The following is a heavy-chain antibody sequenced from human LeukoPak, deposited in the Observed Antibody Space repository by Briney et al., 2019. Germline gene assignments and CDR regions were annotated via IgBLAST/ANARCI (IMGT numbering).Heavy chain of an antibody. J-gene: IGHJ4*02. Sequence: AGGSLRLSCAASGFTFSSYAMSWVRQAPGKGLEWVSGINWNGGSTSYADSVKGRFTISRDNSKNTLYLQMNSLRAEDTAVYYCAKSLVVVPPNFDYWGQGTLVTVSS. CDR3: AKSLVVVPPNFDY. CDR2: INWNGGST. D-gene: IGHD2-2*01. CDR1: GFTFSSYA. V-gene: IGHV3-23*01.